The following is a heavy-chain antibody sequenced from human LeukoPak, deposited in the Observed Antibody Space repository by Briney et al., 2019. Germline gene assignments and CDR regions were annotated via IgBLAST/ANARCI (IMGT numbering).Heavy chain of an antibody. CDR3: AAMAAAGLNDAFNI. CDR2: FDPEDGET. Sequence: GASVKVSCKVSGYTLTELSMHWVRQAPGKGLEWMGGFDPEDGETIYAQKFQGRVTMTEDTSTDTAYMELSSLRSEDTAVYYCAAMAAAGLNDAFNIWGQGKWSPSLQ. J-gene: IGHJ3*02. V-gene: IGHV1-24*01. D-gene: IGHD6-13*01. CDR1: GYTLTELS.